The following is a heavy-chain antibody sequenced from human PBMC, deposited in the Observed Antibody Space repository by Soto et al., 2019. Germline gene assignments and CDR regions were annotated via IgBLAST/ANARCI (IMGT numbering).Heavy chain of an antibody. CDR1: GYSFNRFW. CDR2: IDPSDSYT. V-gene: IGHV5-10-1*01. D-gene: IGHD2-2*01. Sequence: GESLKISCKGSGYSFNRFWINWVRQKPGKGLEWIGRIDPSDSYTDYSPSFQGHVTISVDKSANTAYLQWNSLKTSDTARYYYARRAIMPSRPLDYWVQGTQVTVAS. CDR3: ARRAIMPSRPLDY. J-gene: IGHJ4*02.